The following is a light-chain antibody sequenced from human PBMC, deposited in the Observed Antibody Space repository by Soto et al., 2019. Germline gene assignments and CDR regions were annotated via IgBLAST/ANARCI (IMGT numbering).Light chain of an antibody. CDR3: QHYNSYSEA. Sequence: IQMTQSPSTLSASVGDIVTITCRASQSISSWLAWYQQKPGKAPKLLIYKASTLKSGVPSRFSGSGSGTEFTLTISSLQPDDFATYYCQHYNSYSEAFGQGTKVDNK. J-gene: IGKJ1*01. CDR1: QSISSW. V-gene: IGKV1-5*03. CDR2: KAS.